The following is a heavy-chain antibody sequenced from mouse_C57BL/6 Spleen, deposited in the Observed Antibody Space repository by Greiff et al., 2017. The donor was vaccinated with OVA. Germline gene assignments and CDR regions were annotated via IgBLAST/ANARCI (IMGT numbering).Heavy chain of an antibody. V-gene: IGHV1-82*01. J-gene: IGHJ1*03. Sequence: QVQLKESGPELVKPGASAKISCKASGYAFSSSWMNWVKQRPGKGLEWIGRIYPGDGDTNYNGKFKGKATLTADKSSSTAYMQLSSLTSEDSAVYFCADDGDGYYKGYFDVWGTGTTVTVSS. CDR1: GYAFSSSW. CDR2: IYPGDGDT. CDR3: ADDGDGYYKGYFDV. D-gene: IGHD2-3*01.